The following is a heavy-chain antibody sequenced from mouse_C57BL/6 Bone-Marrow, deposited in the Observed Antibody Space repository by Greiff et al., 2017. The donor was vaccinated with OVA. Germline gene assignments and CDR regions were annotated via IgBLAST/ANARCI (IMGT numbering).Heavy chain of an antibody. D-gene: IGHD1-1*01. CDR2: IYPGGGYT. CDR3: ATIYYYGSPHYYAMDY. V-gene: IGHV1-63*01. J-gene: IGHJ4*01. Sequence: QVQLQQSGAELVRPGTSVKMSCKASGYTFTNYWIGWAKQRPGHGLEWIGDIYPGGGYTNYNEKFKGKATLTADKSSSTAYMQFSSLTSEDSAIYYCATIYYYGSPHYYAMDYWGQGTSVTVSS. CDR1: GYTFTNYW.